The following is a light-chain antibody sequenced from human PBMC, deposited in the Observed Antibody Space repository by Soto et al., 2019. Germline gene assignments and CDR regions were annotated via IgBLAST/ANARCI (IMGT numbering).Light chain of an antibody. CDR1: SSNIGKNP. CDR2: RDD. V-gene: IGLV1-47*01. CDR3: ATWDDVLGAQV. Sequence: QSVLTQPPSASGTPGQSVSVSCSGGSSNIGKNPVSWYQKLPRAAPKLLIHRDDHRPSEVPDRFSASKSDASASLTTSGLQDEDEADYFCATWDDVLGAQVFGGGTKLTVL. J-gene: IGLJ2*01.